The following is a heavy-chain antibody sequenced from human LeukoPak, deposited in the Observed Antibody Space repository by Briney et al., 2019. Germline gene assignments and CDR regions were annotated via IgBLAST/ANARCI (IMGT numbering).Heavy chain of an antibody. Sequence: GRSLRLSCAASGFTFDDYAMHWVQQAPGKGLEWVSGISWNSGSIGYADSVKGRFTISRDNAKNSLYLQMNSLRAEDTALYYCAKTHKITGTSFDYWGQGTLVTVSS. CDR1: GFTFDDYA. V-gene: IGHV3-9*01. D-gene: IGHD1-20*01. J-gene: IGHJ4*02. CDR3: AKTHKITGTSFDY. CDR2: ISWNSGSI.